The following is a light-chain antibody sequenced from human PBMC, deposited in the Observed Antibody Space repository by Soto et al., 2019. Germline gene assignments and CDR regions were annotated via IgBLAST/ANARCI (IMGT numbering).Light chain of an antibody. CDR2: DAS. J-gene: IGKJ1*01. CDR1: QSISSW. Sequence: DIQMTQSPSTLSASVGDRVTITCRASQSISSWLAWYQQKPGKAPKLLIYDASSLESGVPSRLSRSGYGTEFNLTISRLKPADFATYYCQPYNSYSWTFGQGTSLDIK. V-gene: IGKV1-5*01. CDR3: QPYNSYSWT.